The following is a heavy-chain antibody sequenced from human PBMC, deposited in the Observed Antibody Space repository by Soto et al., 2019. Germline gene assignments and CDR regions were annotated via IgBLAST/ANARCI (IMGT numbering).Heavy chain of an antibody. CDR3: ARGRDTAMVSKGNWFAP. J-gene: IGHJ5*02. V-gene: IGHV4-34*01. CDR1: GGSFNDYV. Sequence: QVQLQQWGARLVKPSETLSLTCAVYGGSFNDYVWSWIRQPPGKGLEWIGEIDHSGTTFCSPSLQSRVTRAVDKSKNQISLKLSSVTVADTAVYYCARGRDTAMVSKGNWFAPWGQGPRVTVPS. D-gene: IGHD5-18*01. CDR2: IDHSGTT.